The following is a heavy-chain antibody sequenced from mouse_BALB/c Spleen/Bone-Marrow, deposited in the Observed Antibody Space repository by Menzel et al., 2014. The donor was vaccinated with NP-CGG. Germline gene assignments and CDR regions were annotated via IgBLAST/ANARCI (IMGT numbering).Heavy chain of an antibody. Sequence: EVKLMESGGGLVQPGGSLKVSCAASGFDFSRYWMSWVRQAPGKGLEWIGEINPDSRTINYTPSLKDKFIISRDNAKNTLYLQMSKVRSEGTALYYCSRLGYYGGFAYWGQGTLVTVSA. D-gene: IGHD2-3*01. CDR1: GFDFSRYW. CDR2: INPDSRTI. CDR3: SRLGYYGGFAY. J-gene: IGHJ3*01. V-gene: IGHV4-1*02.